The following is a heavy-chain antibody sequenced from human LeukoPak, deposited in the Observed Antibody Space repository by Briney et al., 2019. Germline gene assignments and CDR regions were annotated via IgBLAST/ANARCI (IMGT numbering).Heavy chain of an antibody. Sequence: SETLSLTCAVYGGSFSGYYWSWLRQPPGKGLEWIGEINHSGSTNYNPSLKSRVTISVDTSNNQFSLKLSSVTAADTAVDYCARSGIEDIVLMVYAHFDYWGQGTLVTVSS. D-gene: IGHD2-8*01. CDR2: INHSGST. J-gene: IGHJ4*02. V-gene: IGHV4-34*01. CDR3: ARSGIEDIVLMVYAHFDY. CDR1: GGSFSGYY.